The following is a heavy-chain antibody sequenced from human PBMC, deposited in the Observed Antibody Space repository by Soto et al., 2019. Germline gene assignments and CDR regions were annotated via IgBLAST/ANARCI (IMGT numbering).Heavy chain of an antibody. J-gene: IGHJ4*02. CDR1: GFTFNSYA. CDR3: AKDRHYGSGTYSDSYLDY. Sequence: EVQLLESGGGLVQPGGSLRLSCGGSGFTFNSYAMTWVRQAPGKGLDWVSAISGSGGTTYYANSVKGRFTISRDQSKDTLYLQMNSLRGEATAIFYCAKDRHYGSGTYSDSYLDYWGQGTLVTVSS. V-gene: IGHV3-23*01. D-gene: IGHD3-10*01. CDR2: ISGSGGTT.